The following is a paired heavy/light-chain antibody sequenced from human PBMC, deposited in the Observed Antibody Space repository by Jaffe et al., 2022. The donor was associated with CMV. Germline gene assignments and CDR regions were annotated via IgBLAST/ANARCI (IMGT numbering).Heavy chain of an antibody. CDR1: GYTFTSYG. V-gene: IGHV1-18*04. CDR2: ISTYSADI. D-gene: IGHD3-3*01. J-gene: IGHJ5*02. Sequence: QILLVQSGAEVKQPGASVRVSCKASGYTFTSYGISWVRQAPGEGLEWMGWISTYSADIKYAQKFQGRVTMTTDISTSTAYMELRSLRSDDTAVYYCARDRTYYVDPWGQGTLVTVSS. CDR3: ARDRTYYVDP.
Light chain of an antibody. V-gene: IGKV2D-29*01. CDR2: EVS. CDR3: MQSVQPYT. CDR1: QSLLHSDGRTH. Sequence: EIVMTQTPLSLSVTPGQPASISCKSGQSLLHSDGRTHLYWYVQKPGQPPQFLIYEVSNRFLGVPDRFSGSGSGTDFTLKISRVEAEDVGVYFCMQSVQPYTFGQGTKLEI. J-gene: IGKJ2*01.